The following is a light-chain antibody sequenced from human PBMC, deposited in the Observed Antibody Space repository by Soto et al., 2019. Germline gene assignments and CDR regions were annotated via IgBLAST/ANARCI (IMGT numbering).Light chain of an antibody. CDR2: DVS. V-gene: IGLV2-14*01. J-gene: IGLJ1*01. Sequence: QSALTQPASVSGSPGQSITMSCTGTSSDVGTYNYVSWYQQHPGKAPKLMIYDVSKRPSGVSNRFSGSKSGNTASLTISGLQAEDEADYYCSSYTSSSTLYVFGTGTKLTVL. CDR3: SSYTSSSTLYV. CDR1: SSDVGTYNY.